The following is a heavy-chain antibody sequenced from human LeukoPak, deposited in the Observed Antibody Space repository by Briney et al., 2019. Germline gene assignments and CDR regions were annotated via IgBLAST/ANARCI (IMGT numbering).Heavy chain of an antibody. CDR2: INRNSGGT. J-gene: IGHJ5*02. D-gene: IGHD3-22*01. V-gene: IGHV1-2*06. CDR1: GYTFTGYY. Sequence: GASVKVSCKASGYTFTGYYRHWVRQAPGQGLEWMGRINRNSGGTNYAQKFQGRVTMNRDTSISTAYMELSRLRSDDTAVYSCASYDSSGTWGQGTLVTVSS. CDR3: ASYDSSGT.